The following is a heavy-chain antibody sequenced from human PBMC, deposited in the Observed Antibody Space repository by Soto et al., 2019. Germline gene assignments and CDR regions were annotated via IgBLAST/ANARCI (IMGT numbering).Heavy chain of an antibody. CDR1: AFIFSDHS. CDR3: ARDQRYLRQGYSDY. D-gene: IGHD4-4*01. Sequence: EVQLVESGGGLVKPGGSLRLSCVGSAFIFSDHSMNWVRQAPGKGLEWVTSIGDTGTFIYYADSVKGRFTISRDNAKNSLFLQMDSLRPEDTAVYYCARDQRYLRQGYSDYWGQGTLVTVPS. CDR2: IGDTGTFI. V-gene: IGHV3-21*01. J-gene: IGHJ4*02.